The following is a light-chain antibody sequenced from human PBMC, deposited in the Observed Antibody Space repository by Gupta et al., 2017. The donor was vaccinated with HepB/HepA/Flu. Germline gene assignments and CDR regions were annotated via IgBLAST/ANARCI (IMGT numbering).Light chain of an antibody. Sequence: DIVMTQSPDSLAVSLGERATINCKSSQSVFYGPQNKNYLSWYQQKPGQPPKLLIHWASTRESGVPDRFSGSGSGTDFTLTIRSLQAEDVAVYYCQQYDSTPQTFGQGTKLEIK. CDR1: QSVFYGPQNKNY. CDR3: QQYDSTPQT. J-gene: IGKJ2*01. CDR2: WAS. V-gene: IGKV4-1*01.